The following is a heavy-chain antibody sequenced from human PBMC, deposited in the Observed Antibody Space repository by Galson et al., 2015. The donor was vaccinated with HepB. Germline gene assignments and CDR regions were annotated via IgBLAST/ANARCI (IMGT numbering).Heavy chain of an antibody. D-gene: IGHD2/OR15-2a*01. CDR1: GFTFSRYG. J-gene: IGHJ4*02. Sequence: SLRLSCAASGFTFSRYGMYWVRQVPGKGLEWLAIIWSDGSEEYYADSVKGRFTISRDNSKNTLYLQMNSLGADDTAVYYCAEDLRKNHLDYWRQGTLVTVSS. CDR2: IWSDGSEE. V-gene: IGHV3-33*06. CDR3: AEDLRKNHLDY.